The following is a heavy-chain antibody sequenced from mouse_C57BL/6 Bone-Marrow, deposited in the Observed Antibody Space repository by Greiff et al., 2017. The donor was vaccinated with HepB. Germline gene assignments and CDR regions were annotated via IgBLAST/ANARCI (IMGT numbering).Heavy chain of an antibody. Sequence: QVQLQQPGAELVMPGASVKLSCKASGYTFTSYWMHWVKQRPGQGLEWIGEIDPSDSYTNYNQKFKGKSTLTVDKSSSTAYMQLSSLTSEDSAVYYCARDNYSNPYYYAMDYWGQGTSVTVSS. J-gene: IGHJ4*01. CDR2: IDPSDSYT. V-gene: IGHV1-69*01. D-gene: IGHD2-5*01. CDR1: GYTFTSYW. CDR3: ARDNYSNPYYYAMDY.